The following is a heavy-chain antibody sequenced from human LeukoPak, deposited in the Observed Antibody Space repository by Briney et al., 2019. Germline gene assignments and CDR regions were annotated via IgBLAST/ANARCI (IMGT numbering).Heavy chain of an antibody. V-gene: IGHV4-59*01. CDR2: IYYSGST. D-gene: IGHD4-17*01. J-gene: IGHJ5*02. Sequence: SETLSLTCTVSGGSISSYYWSWIRQPPGKGLEWFGYIYYSGSTNYNPSLKSRVTISVDTSKNQFSLKLSSVTAADTAVYYCAREGQYGDYARFDPWGQGTLVTVSS. CDR3: AREGQYGDYARFDP. CDR1: GGSISSYY.